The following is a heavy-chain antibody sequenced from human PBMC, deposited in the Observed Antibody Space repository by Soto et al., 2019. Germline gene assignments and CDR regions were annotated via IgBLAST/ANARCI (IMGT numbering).Heavy chain of an antibody. Sequence: GASVKVSCKASGGTFSSYAISWVRQAPGQGLEWMGGIIPIFGTANYAQKFQGRVTITADESTSTAYMELSSLRSEDTAVYYCARGSYYDILTGYDYWGEGTLVTVLL. V-gene: IGHV1-69*13. J-gene: IGHJ4*02. CDR1: GGTFSSYA. CDR3: ARGSYYDILTGYDY. D-gene: IGHD3-9*01. CDR2: IIPIFGTA.